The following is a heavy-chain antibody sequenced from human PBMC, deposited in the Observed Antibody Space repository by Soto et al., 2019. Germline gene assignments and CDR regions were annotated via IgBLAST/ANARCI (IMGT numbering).Heavy chain of an antibody. Sequence: GGSLRLSCAASGFTFSSYAMSWVRQAPGKGLEWVSAISGSGGSTYYADSVKGRFTISRDNSKNTLYLKMNSLRAEDTAVYYCAKDDCSSTSCFGVGYYYGMDVWGQGTTVTVSS. J-gene: IGHJ6*02. CDR2: ISGSGGST. CDR3: AKDDCSSTSCFGVGYYYGMDV. V-gene: IGHV3-23*01. CDR1: GFTFSSYA. D-gene: IGHD2-2*01.